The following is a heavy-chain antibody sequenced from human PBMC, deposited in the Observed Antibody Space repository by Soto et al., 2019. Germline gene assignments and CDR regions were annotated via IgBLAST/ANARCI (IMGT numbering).Heavy chain of an antibody. CDR2: LNSDGSGT. D-gene: IGHD2-15*01. CDR1: GFTFSNYW. CDR3: AKGGGKTIDY. Sequence: EVQLVESGGGLVQPGTSLRLSCAASGFTFSNYWLHWVRQAPGKGLVWVSRLNSDGSGTSYADSVKGRFTISRDNAKNTLYLQMNSLRAEDTAVYYWAKGGGKTIDYWGQGTLVTVSS. J-gene: IGHJ4*02. V-gene: IGHV3-74*01.